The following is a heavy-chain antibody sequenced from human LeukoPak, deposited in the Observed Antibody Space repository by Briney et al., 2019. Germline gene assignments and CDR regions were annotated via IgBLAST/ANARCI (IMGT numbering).Heavy chain of an antibody. J-gene: IGHJ4*02. CDR1: GFTFSGYG. V-gene: IGHV3-30*03. Sequence: GRSLRLSCAASGFTFSGYGMHWVRQAPGKGLEWVAVISYDGSYKYYADSVQGRFTISRDNAKNSLYLQMNSLRAEDTAVYYCARAAVGAIPFDYWGQGTLVTVSS. CDR2: ISYDGSYK. CDR3: ARAAVGAIPFDY. D-gene: IGHD1-26*01.